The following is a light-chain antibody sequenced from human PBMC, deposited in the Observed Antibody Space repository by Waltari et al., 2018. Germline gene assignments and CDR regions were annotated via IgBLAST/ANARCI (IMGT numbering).Light chain of an antibody. J-gene: IGKJ1*01. CDR1: QNINSN. Sequence: EIVMTQSPATLSVSPGEGATLSCRASQNINSNLAWYQQQPGQTPRLLIYGASTRAIGIPARFSGSGSGTEFTLTISSLQYEDFALYYCQQYNNWPPWTFGQGTKVEIK. CDR3: QQYNNWPPWT. CDR2: GAS. V-gene: IGKV3D-15*01.